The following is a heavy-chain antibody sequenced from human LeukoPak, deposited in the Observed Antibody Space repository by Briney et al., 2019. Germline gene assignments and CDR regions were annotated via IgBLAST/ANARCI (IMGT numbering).Heavy chain of an antibody. Sequence: ASVKVSCKASGYTFITYYIHWVRQAPGQGLEWMGLINPNGAGTIYAQKSQGRATMTRDTSMRTFYMEVSSLRSEDTAVYFCAREIAAAGHKAFDYWGQGTLVTVSS. J-gene: IGHJ4*02. CDR1: GYTFITYY. CDR3: AREIAAAGHKAFDY. V-gene: IGHV1-46*01. D-gene: IGHD6-13*01. CDR2: INPNGAGT.